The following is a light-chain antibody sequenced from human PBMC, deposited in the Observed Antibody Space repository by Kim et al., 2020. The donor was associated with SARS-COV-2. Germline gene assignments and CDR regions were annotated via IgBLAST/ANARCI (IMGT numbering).Light chain of an antibody. CDR3: QQYDNWPSYT. V-gene: IGKV3-15*01. Sequence: EIGMTQFPGTPSVSPGERATLSCRASQSVSTKLAWYQQKPGQAPRLLIYGASTRAAGVPTRFSGSGSGTDFTLTISSLQSEDFAVYYCQQYDNWPSYTFGQGTKLEI. CDR2: GAS. J-gene: IGKJ2*01. CDR1: QSVSTK.